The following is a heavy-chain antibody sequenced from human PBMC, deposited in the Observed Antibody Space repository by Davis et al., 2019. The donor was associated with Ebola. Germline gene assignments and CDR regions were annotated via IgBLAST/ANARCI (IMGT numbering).Heavy chain of an antibody. CDR3: AVYDILTGFDY. J-gene: IGHJ4*02. D-gene: IGHD3-9*01. CDR1: GFTFSDYY. Sequence: GESLKISCAASGFTFSDYYMSWIRQAPGKGLEWVSYISSSGSTIYYADSVKGRFTISRDNAKNSLYLQMNSLRAEDTAVYYCAVYDILTGFDYWGQGTLVTVSP. CDR2: ISSSGSTI. V-gene: IGHV3-11*04.